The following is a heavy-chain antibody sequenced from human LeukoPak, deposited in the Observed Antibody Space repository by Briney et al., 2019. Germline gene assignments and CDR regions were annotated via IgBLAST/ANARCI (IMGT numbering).Heavy chain of an antibody. V-gene: IGHV3-21*01. CDR1: GFTFSSYS. D-gene: IGHD5-24*01. CDR2: ISSGSSYI. CDR3: ARDFRTQLDGYSPPYHFDY. J-gene: IGHJ4*02. Sequence: GGSLRLSCAATGFTFSSYSMTWVRQAPGKGLEWVSSISSGSSYIYYADSVKGRFTISRDNAKNSLYLQMNSQLAEDTAVYYCARDFRTQLDGYSPPYHFDYWGQGTLVTVSS.